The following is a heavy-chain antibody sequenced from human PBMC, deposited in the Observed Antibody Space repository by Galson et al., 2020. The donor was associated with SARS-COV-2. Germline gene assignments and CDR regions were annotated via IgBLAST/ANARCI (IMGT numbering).Heavy chain of an antibody. Sequence: ASAKVHCSASGYTFPSYAMHWVRPAPGQRLEWMGWINAGNGNTKYSQKLQGRVTITRDTSASTAYMGLSRLRSEDTAVYYCARGGVIPWGEGSLVTVSS. CDR2: INAGNGNT. J-gene: IGHJ5*02. D-gene: IGHD2-21*01. CDR3: ARGGVIP. V-gene: IGHV1-3*01. CDR1: GYTFPSYA.